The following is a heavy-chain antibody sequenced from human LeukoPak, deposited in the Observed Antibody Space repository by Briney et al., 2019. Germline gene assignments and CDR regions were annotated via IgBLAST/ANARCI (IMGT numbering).Heavy chain of an antibody. Sequence: GGSLRLSCAASGTYWMHWVRQAPGKGLVWVSHINSDGSWTGYADSVKGRFTISKDNAKNTVSLQMNNLRAEDTAVYYCVTFYETYWGRGTLVSVSS. V-gene: IGHV3-74*01. J-gene: IGHJ4*02. CDR3: VTFYETY. D-gene: IGHD2/OR15-2a*01. CDR2: INSDGSWT. CDR1: GTYW.